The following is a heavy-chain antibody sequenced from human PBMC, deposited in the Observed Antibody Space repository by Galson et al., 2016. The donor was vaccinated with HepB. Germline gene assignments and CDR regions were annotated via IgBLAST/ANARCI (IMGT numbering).Heavy chain of an antibody. V-gene: IGHV4-31*03. J-gene: IGHJ4*02. CDR2: IYYRGST. Sequence: LSLTCTVSGGSINSGGHYWSWIRQLPGEGLEWIGFIYYRGSTYYKSSLKSRVNISIDTSKNQFSLNLNSVTAADTAVYYCARGGGSLDYYFDYGGQGTPVTVSS. CDR3: ARGGGSLDYYFDY. D-gene: IGHD6-25*01. CDR1: GGSINSGGHY.